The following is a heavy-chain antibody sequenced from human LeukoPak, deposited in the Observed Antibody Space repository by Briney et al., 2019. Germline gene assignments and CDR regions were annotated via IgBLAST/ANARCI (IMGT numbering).Heavy chain of an antibody. CDR3: TRLPGGATGN. D-gene: IGHD1-26*01. CDR2: IRSNANSYAK. CDR1: GFTFSGSA. Sequence: HPGGSLRLSCAASGFTFSGSAMPWVRQASGKGLEGVGRIRSNANSYAKAYAASVKGRFTISSDDSKTTAYLQMNSLKTEDTAVYYCTRLPGGATGNWGQGTLVTVSS. V-gene: IGHV3-73*01. J-gene: IGHJ4*02.